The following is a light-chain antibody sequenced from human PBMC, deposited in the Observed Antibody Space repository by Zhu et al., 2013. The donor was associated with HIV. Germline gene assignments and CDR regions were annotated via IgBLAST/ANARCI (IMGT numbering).Light chain of an antibody. Sequence: EIVLTQSPGTLSLSPGERATLSCRASQSVASNYLAWYQQKPGQAPRLLIYGASTRVTGVPDRLSGSGSGTDFTLTISRLQPEDFAVYYCQQYSSSPLTFGGGTKVEIK. CDR1: QSVASNY. J-gene: IGKJ4*01. CDR2: GAS. CDR3: QQYSSSPLT. V-gene: IGKV3-20*01.